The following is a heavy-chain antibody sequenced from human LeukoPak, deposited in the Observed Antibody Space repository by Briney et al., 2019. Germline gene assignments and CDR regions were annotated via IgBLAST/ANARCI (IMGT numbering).Heavy chain of an antibody. CDR3: ARSTMVRGVIMYWFDP. Sequence: GESLKISCKGSGYSFTSYWIGWVRQMPGKGLEWMGIIYPGDSDTRYSPSFQGRVTIPADKSTSTAYLQWSSLKASDTAMYYCARSTMVRGVIMYWFDPWGQGTLVTVSS. CDR2: IYPGDSDT. V-gene: IGHV5-51*01. CDR1: GYSFTSYW. D-gene: IGHD3-10*01. J-gene: IGHJ5*02.